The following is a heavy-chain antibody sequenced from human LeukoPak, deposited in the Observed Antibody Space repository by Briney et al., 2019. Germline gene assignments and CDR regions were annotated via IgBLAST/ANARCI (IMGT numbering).Heavy chain of an antibody. CDR1: GGSISSSSYY. CDR3: ARQINGYSGHVIWDHFDY. Sequence: KPSETLSLTCTVSGGSISSSSYYWGWIRQPPGKGLEWIGSIYYSGSTYYNPSLKSRVTISVDTSKNQFSLKLSSVTAADTAVYYCARQINGYSGHVIWDHFDYWGQGTLVTVSS. D-gene: IGHD5-12*01. V-gene: IGHV4-39*01. CDR2: IYYSGST. J-gene: IGHJ4*02.